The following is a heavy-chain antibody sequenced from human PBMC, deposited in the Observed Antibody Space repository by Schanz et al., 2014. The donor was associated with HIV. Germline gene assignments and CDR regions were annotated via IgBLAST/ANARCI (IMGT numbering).Heavy chain of an antibody. Sequence: EVQLVESGGGLVKPGGSLRLSCAVSGFTFSRYSVTWVRQAPGKGLEWVSGMRGSDDSTFYADSVKGRFTISRDNSKNTLYLQMNSLRGEDTAVYYCARVANWDYYGMDVWGRGTTVTVSS. CDR3: ARVANWDYYGMDV. CDR2: MRGSDDST. V-gene: IGHV3-23*04. CDR1: GFTFSRYS. J-gene: IGHJ6*02. D-gene: IGHD3-16*01.